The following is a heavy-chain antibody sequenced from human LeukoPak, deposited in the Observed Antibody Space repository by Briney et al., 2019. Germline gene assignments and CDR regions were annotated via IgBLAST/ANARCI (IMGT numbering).Heavy chain of an antibody. Sequence: ASVKVSCKASGGTLSSYAISWVRQAPGQGLEWMGGIIPIFGTANYAQKFQGRVTITTDESTSTAYMELSSLRSEDTAVYYCARGPAPNLVLRFLESLYPYFDYWGQGTLATVSS. CDR2: IIPIFGTA. CDR1: GGTLSSYA. CDR3: ARGPAPNLVLRFLESLYPYFDY. D-gene: IGHD3-3*01. J-gene: IGHJ4*02. V-gene: IGHV1-69*05.